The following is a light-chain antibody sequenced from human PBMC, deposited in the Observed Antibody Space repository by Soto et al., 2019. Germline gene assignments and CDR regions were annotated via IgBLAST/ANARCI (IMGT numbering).Light chain of an antibody. V-gene: IGKV3-20*01. J-gene: IGKJ4*01. CDR3: QQYDSSPLT. CDR2: GAS. CDR1: HDINSKY. Sequence: EILLTQSPGALSLSPGERATLSCRASHDINSKYLAWYQQKPGLAPRLLIFGASSRVTGIPDRFSGSGSGTDFTLTISRLETEDSAVYYCQQYDSSPLTFGGGTKVEIK.